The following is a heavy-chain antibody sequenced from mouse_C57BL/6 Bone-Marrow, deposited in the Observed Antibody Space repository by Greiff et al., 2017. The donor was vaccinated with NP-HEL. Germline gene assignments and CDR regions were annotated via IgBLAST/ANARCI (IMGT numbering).Heavy chain of an antibody. CDR1: GYSFTSYY. V-gene: IGHV1-66*01. CDR2: IYPGSGNT. Sequence: QVQLKESGPELVKPGASVKISCKASGYSFTSYYIHWVKQRPGQGLEWIGWIYPGSGNTKYNEKFKGKATLTADTSSSTAYMQLSSLTSEDSAVYYCAREAGDYWGQGTTLTVSS. CDR3: AREAGDY. J-gene: IGHJ2*01.